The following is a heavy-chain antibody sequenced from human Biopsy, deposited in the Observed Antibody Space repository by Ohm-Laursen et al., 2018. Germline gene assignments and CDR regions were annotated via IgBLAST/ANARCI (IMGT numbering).Heavy chain of an antibody. CDR2: VHYSGSP. CDR3: TRRGMTTLTTRAFDI. Sequence: SDTLSLTCTVSGGSMTGSSYYWGWIRQPPGKGLEWIGAVHYSGSPYYNPSPQSRVTLSVDTSKNLFSLRLSSVTAADTAVYYCTRRGMTTLTTRAFDIWGQGTMVTVSS. J-gene: IGHJ3*02. D-gene: IGHD4-11*01. V-gene: IGHV4-39*01. CDR1: GGSMTGSSYY.